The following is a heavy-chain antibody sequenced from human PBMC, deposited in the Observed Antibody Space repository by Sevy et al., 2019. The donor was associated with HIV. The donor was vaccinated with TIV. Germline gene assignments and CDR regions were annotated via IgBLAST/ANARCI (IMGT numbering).Heavy chain of an antibody. CDR2: IKEDGSEK. CDR1: GFTFSGNW. V-gene: IGHV3-7*01. CDR3: ARDAGYCSSTSCYRGDYFDY. D-gene: IGHD2-2*02. Sequence: GGSLRLSCAASGFTFSGNWMSWVRQAPGKGLEWVADIKEDGSEKYYVDSVKGRFTISRDNAKKSLYLQMNNLRAEDTAVDDCARDAGYCSSTSCYRGDYFDYWGQGTLVTVSS. J-gene: IGHJ4*02.